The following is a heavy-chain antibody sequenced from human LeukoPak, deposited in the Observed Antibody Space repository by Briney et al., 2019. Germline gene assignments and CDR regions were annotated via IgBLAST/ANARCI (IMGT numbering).Heavy chain of an antibody. D-gene: IGHD3-10*01. J-gene: IGHJ6*04. Sequence: ASVKVSCKASGYTFTDYYIHWVRQAPGQGLEWMGWINTNTGNPTYAQGFTGRFVFSLDTSVSTAYLQISSLKAEDTAVYYCARDPGAMVRGSPMDVWGKGTTVTVSS. V-gene: IGHV7-4-1*02. CDR2: INTNTGNP. CDR1: GYTFTDYY. CDR3: ARDPGAMVRGSPMDV.